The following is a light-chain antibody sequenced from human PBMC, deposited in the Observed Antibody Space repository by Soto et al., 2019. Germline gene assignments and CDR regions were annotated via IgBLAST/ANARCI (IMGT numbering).Light chain of an antibody. CDR2: AAS. CDR3: QQYNSGPFT. V-gene: IGKV1-27*01. J-gene: IGKJ3*01. Sequence: DIQMTQSPSSLSASFGDRVIITCRASQGISNSLAWFQQKPGKVPRLLIYAASALQSGVPSRFSGSGSGTDFTLTISNLQPEDIATYYCQQYNSGPFTFGPGTKVEIK. CDR1: QGISNS.